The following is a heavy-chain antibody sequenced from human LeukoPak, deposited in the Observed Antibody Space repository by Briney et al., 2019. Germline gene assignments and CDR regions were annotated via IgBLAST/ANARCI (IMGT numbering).Heavy chain of an antibody. CDR1: GGSISNYY. J-gene: IGHJ4*02. CDR3: ARLNFYDSSAYDY. CDR2: IYYSGST. V-gene: IGHV4-59*01. D-gene: IGHD3-22*01. Sequence: SETLSLTCTVSGGSISNYYWSWIRQPPGKGLEWIGYIYYSGSTNYNPSLKSRVTISVDTSKNQFSLKLTSVTAADTAVYYCARLNFYDSSAYDYWGQGTLVTVSS.